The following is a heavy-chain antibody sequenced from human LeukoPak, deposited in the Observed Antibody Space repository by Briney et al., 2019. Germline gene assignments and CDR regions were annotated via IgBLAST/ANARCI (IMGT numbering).Heavy chain of an antibody. CDR2: MNPNSGNT. Sequence: ASVKVSCKASGYTFTSYGINWVRQAPGQGLEWMGWMNPNSGNTGYAQKFQGRVTMTRNTSISTAYMELSSLRSEDTAVYYCARVKQWLEPDAFDIWGQGTMVTVSS. D-gene: IGHD6-19*01. CDR3: ARVKQWLEPDAFDI. V-gene: IGHV1-8*01. CDR1: GYTFTSYG. J-gene: IGHJ3*02.